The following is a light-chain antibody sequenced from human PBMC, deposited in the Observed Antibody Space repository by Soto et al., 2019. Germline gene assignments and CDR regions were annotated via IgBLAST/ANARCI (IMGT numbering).Light chain of an antibody. CDR2: DNT. J-gene: IGLJ1*01. CDR1: STNIKRDYY. V-gene: IGLV1-40*01. CDR3: KYFDYRLGASYF. Sequence: QSVLTQPPSVSGAPGQTVTISCTGTSTNIKRDYYVYWYQHLPGKAPKLLIYDNTNRPSGVPDRFSASKSGTSASLAITGFLTAGVAEYYCKYFDYRLGASYFLGSGTRVTV.